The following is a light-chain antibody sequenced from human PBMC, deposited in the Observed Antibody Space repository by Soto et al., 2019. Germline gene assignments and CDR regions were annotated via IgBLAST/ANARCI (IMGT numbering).Light chain of an antibody. CDR1: QSISSY. V-gene: IGKV1-39*01. J-gene: IGKJ5*01. Sequence: GDRVTITCRASQSISSYLNWYQQKPGKAPKLLIYAASRLQSGVPTRFSGSGAGTDFSLTNSSLQPEDFATYYCQQSYSPPPITFGQGTRLEIK. CDR2: AAS. CDR3: QQSYSPPPIT.